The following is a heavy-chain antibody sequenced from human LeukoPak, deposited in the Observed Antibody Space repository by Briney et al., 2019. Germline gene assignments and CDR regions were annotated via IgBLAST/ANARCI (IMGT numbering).Heavy chain of an antibody. CDR1: GFTFSSYS. V-gene: IGHV3-21*01. CDR3: ARGDYDSSGYYFRRPLDY. D-gene: IGHD3-22*01. J-gene: IGHJ4*02. CDR2: ISSSSSYI. Sequence: GGSLRLSCAASGFTFSSYSMNWVRQAPGKGLERVSSISSSSSYIYYADSVKGRFTISRDNAKNSLYLQMNSLRAEDTAVYYCARGDYDSSGYYFRRPLDYWGQGTLVTVSS.